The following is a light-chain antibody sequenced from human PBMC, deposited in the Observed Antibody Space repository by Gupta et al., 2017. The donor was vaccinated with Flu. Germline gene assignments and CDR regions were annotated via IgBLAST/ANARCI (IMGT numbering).Light chain of an antibody. J-gene: IGKJ4*01. CDR3: QQSYTTPLT. Sequence: EIQMTQSPSSLSASVGDRVTITCRASQSISTHLNWYQQEPGKAPKFLIYAASSLQSGVPSRFSGSGYGTEFILTISSLQPEDFATYYCQQSYTTPLTFGGGTKVEI. V-gene: IGKV1-39*01. CDR2: AAS. CDR1: QSISTH.